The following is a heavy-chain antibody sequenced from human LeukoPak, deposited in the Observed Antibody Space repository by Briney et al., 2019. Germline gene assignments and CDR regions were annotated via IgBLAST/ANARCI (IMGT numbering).Heavy chain of an antibody. CDR1: GYTFTNFA. Sequence: ASVKVSCKASGYTFTNFASSGVRQAPGQGLEWMGWVSAKSGNTNYAQKFQGRVTMTTDTSTNTAYMELRSLRSDDTAAYFCARDGSGSYMPFDYWGQGTLVTVSS. D-gene: IGHD3-10*01. CDR3: ARDGSGSYMPFDY. V-gene: IGHV1-18*01. CDR2: VSAKSGNT. J-gene: IGHJ4*02.